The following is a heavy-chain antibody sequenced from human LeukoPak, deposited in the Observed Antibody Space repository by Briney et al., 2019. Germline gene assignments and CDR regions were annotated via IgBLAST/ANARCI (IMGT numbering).Heavy chain of an antibody. CDR1: GFTFSNYW. J-gene: IGHJ6*02. CDR3: ARDDSYYYYGMDV. CDR2: IRQDGSEK. Sequence: GGSLRLSCAASGFTFSNYWMSWVRQAPGKGLEWVANIRQDGSEKYYVDSVKGRFTISRDNAKNSLYLQMNSLRAEDTAVYYCARDDSYYYYGMDVWGQGTTVTVSS. D-gene: IGHD3-22*01. V-gene: IGHV3-7*01.